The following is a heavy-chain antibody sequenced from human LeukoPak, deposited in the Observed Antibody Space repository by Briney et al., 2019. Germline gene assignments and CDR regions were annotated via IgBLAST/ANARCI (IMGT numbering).Heavy chain of an antibody. CDR1: GYTFTSYY. D-gene: IGHD3-10*01. Sequence: ASVKVSCKASGYTFTSYYMHWVRQAPGQGLEWMGIINPSGGSTSYAQKFQGRVTMTRDTSTSTVYMELSSLSSEDTAVYYCARVFGAREVARGYYYYGMDVWGQGTTVTVSS. J-gene: IGHJ6*02. CDR3: ARVFGAREVARGYYYYGMDV. CDR2: INPSGGST. V-gene: IGHV1-46*01.